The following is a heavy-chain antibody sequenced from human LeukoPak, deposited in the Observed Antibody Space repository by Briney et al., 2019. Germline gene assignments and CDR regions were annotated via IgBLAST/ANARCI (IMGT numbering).Heavy chain of an antibody. CDR1: GGTSSSYA. CDR3: ARHPTITGTTGLSFDP. Sequence: VASVKVSCKASGGTSSSYAISWVRQAPGQGLEWMGRIIPILGIANYAQKFQGRVTITADKSTSTAYMELSSLRSEDTAVYYCARHPTITGTTGLSFDPWGQGTLVTVSS. D-gene: IGHD1-20*01. V-gene: IGHV1-69*04. CDR2: IIPILGIA. J-gene: IGHJ5*02.